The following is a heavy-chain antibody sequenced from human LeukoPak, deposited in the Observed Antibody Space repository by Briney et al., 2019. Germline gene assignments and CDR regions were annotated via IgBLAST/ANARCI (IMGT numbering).Heavy chain of an antibody. CDR1: GYTFTGYY. CDR2: ISAYNGNT. Sequence: ASVKVSCKASGYTFTGYYMHWVRQAPGQGLEWMGWISAYNGNTNYAQKLQGRVTMTTDTSTSTAYMELRSLRSDDTAVYYCARGTMDWFDPWGQGTLVTVSS. D-gene: IGHD3-3*01. J-gene: IGHJ5*02. CDR3: ARGTMDWFDP. V-gene: IGHV1-18*04.